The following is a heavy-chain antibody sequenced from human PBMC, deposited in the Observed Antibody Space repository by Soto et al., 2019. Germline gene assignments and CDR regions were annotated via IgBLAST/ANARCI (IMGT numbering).Heavy chain of an antibody. CDR3: ARDIAAAPPNWFDP. CDR1: GGSISSYY. D-gene: IGHD6-13*01. Sequence: SETLSLTCTVSGGSISSYYWSWIRQPPGKGLEWIGYIYYSGSTNYNPSLKSRVTISVDTSKNQFSLKLSSVTAADTAVYYCARDIAAAPPNWFDPWGQGTLVTVSS. CDR2: IYYSGST. J-gene: IGHJ5*02. V-gene: IGHV4-59*12.